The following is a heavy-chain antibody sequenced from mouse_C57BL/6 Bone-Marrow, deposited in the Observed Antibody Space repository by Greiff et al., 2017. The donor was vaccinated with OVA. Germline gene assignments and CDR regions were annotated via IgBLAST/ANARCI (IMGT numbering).Heavy chain of an antibody. V-gene: IGHV1-9*01. CDR3: AREGVPYYYGGSDY. D-gene: IGHD1-1*01. Sequence: VKLVESGAELMKPGASVKLSCKATGYTFTGYWIEWVKQRPGHGLEWIGEILPGSGSTNYNEKFKGKATFTVDTSSSTAYMQLSSLTSEDSEVYFCAREGVPYYYGGSDYWGQGTTLTVSS. CDR1: GYTFTGYW. CDR2: ILPGSGST. J-gene: IGHJ2*01.